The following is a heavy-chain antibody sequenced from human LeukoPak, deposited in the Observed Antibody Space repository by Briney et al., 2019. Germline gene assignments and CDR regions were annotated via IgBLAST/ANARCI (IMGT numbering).Heavy chain of an antibody. J-gene: IGHJ4*02. V-gene: IGHV1-18*01. D-gene: IGHD6-19*01. CDR2: ISVYNGNT. CDR1: GYTFTSYD. Sequence: ASVKVSCKASGYTFTSYDINWVRQATGQGLEWMGWISVYNGNTNYAQNLQGRVTLTTDTSTSTAYMELRSLISDDTAVYYCARLQYSSGWYKIDYWGQGTLVTVSS. CDR3: ARLQYSSGWYKIDY.